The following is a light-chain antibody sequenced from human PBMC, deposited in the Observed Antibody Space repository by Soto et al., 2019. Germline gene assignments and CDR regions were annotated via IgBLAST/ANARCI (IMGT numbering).Light chain of an antibody. Sequence: PGERATLSCRASQSVSSSLAWYQQKPGQTPKLLIYVASTRATGIPARFSGSGSGTEFTLTISSLQSEDFAVYYCQQYNVWPLTFGGGTKVEFK. V-gene: IGKV3-15*01. CDR3: QQYNVWPLT. J-gene: IGKJ4*01. CDR1: QSVSSS. CDR2: VAS.